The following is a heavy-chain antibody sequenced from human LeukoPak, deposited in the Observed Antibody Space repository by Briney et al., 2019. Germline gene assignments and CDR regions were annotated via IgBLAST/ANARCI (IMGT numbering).Heavy chain of an antibody. CDR1: GFTFDVYA. V-gene: IGHV3-9*01. Sequence: GRSLSLSCAPSGFTFDVYAMHWVRQAPGKGLEWVSGMSWNSGSICYADSVKGRFTSSRDNAKNSLYLQMNSLRAEDTALYYCAKSPVGATIYWYFDHWVRGTLVTVSS. J-gene: IGHJ2*01. D-gene: IGHD1-26*01. CDR3: AKSPVGATIYWYFDH. CDR2: MSWNSGSI.